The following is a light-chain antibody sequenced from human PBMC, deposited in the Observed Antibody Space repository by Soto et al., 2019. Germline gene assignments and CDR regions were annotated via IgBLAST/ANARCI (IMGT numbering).Light chain of an antibody. J-gene: IGKJ5*01. CDR2: DAS. Sequence: DIQMTQSPSTLSASVGDSVTITCRASQNIRNWLAWYQQKPGKAPNPLVYDASSWKRGVQARFSGSGSGTEFTLTNSSLQPYEFETYYCQQYTTYSTFGQGKQLEIK. V-gene: IGKV1-5*01. CDR3: QQYTTYST. CDR1: QNIRNW.